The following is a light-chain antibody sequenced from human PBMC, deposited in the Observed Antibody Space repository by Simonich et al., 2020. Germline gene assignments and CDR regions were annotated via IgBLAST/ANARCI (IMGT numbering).Light chain of an antibody. Sequence: QSALTQPASVSGSPGQSITIPCTGTRSDVGGFNYVSCYQQHPGKAPKLMIYDASKRPSGVSNRFSGSKSGNTASLTISGLQAEDEADYYCSSYAGSSTYVVFGGGTKLTVL. V-gene: IGLV2-14*01. CDR3: SSYAGSSTYVV. CDR1: RSDVGGFNY. CDR2: DAS. J-gene: IGLJ2*01.